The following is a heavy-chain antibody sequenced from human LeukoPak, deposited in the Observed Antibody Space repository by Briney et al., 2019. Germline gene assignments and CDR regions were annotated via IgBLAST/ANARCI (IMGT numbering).Heavy chain of an antibody. V-gene: IGHV4-61*01. D-gene: IGHD3-16*01. J-gene: IGHJ4*02. CDR1: GGSVSSGNYY. CDR3: ARAVYADYVGY. Sequence: SETLSLTCTVSGGSVSSGNYYWSWIRQPLGKGLEWIGYIYYTGSTNYNPSLKSRVTISVDTSKNQFSLKLNSLTAADTAVYYCARAVYADYVGYWGQGTLVTVSS. CDR2: IYYTGST.